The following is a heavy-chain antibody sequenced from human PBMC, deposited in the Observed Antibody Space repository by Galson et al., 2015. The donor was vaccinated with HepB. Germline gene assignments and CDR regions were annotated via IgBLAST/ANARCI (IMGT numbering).Heavy chain of an antibody. CDR2: INTNNGNP. V-gene: IGHV7-4-1*02. D-gene: IGHD3-16*01. CDR3: ARDLGPMGGFLRLPFDS. Sequence: SVKVSCKASGDSFNYYAINWVRQAPGQGLEWMGWINTNNGNPTYAQDFAGRFVFSLDTSVSTTFLQISGLKTEDTAVYYCARDLGPMGGFLRLPFDSWGQGTLVTVSS. J-gene: IGHJ4*02. CDR1: GDSFNYYA.